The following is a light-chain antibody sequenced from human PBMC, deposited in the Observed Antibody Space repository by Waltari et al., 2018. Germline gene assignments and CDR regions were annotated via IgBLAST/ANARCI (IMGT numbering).Light chain of an antibody. CDR1: SSNIGVTYG. Sequence: QSVLTQPPSVSGAPGQRITISCTGSSSNIGVTYGAQWYQQLPGKAPKVLIYGNSNRPSGVPDRFSGSKSGTSASLAITGLQAEDEADYYCQSYDSLIGSVIFGGGTKLTVL. CDR2: GNS. J-gene: IGLJ2*01. V-gene: IGLV1-40*01. CDR3: QSYDSLIGSVI.